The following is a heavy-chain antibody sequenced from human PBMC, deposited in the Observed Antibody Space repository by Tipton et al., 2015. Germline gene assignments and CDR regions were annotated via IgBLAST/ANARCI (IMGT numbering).Heavy chain of an antibody. V-gene: IGHV3-23*01. CDR2: ISGSGGST. Sequence: GSLRLSCAASGFIFSSYAMSWVRQAPGKGLEWVSVISGSGGSTYYADSVKGRFTISRDNSKNTLYLQMNSLRAEDTAVYYCARDRGEYSSSPGLDYWGQGTLVTVSS. D-gene: IGHD6-6*01. CDR3: ARDRGEYSSSPGLDY. CDR1: GFIFSSYA. J-gene: IGHJ4*02.